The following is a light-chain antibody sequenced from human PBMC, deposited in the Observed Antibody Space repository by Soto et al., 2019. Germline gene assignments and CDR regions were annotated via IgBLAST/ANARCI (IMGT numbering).Light chain of an antibody. J-gene: IGLJ3*02. Sequence: QSALTQPPSASGSPGQSVTISCTGTSSDVGGYNYVSWYQQHPGKAPKVMIYEVNNRPSGVPDRFSGSKSGNTASLTVSGLQAEDEADYYCKAYPGINNWVFGGGTKLTVL. CDR3: KAYPGINNWV. CDR1: SSDVGGYNY. CDR2: EVN. V-gene: IGLV2-8*01.